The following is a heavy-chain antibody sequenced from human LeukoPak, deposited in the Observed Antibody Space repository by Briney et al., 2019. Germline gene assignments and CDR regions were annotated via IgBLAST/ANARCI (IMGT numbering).Heavy chain of an antibody. D-gene: IGHD3-3*01. Sequence: SDTLSLTCAVSGYSISSSNWWGWIRQPPGKGLEWIGYIYYSGSTYYNPSLKSRVTMSADTSKNQFSLKLSSVTAVDTGVYYCARNSGYYDFWSGYPSSPFFDYWGQGTLVTVSS. CDR1: GYSISSSNW. CDR2: IYYSGST. V-gene: IGHV4-28*01. CDR3: ARNSGYYDFWSGYPSSPFFDY. J-gene: IGHJ4*02.